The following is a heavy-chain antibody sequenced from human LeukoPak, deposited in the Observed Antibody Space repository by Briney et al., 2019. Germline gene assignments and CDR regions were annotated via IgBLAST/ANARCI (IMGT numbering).Heavy chain of an antibody. D-gene: IGHD4-17*01. CDR2: IYYSGST. J-gene: IGHJ6*02. Sequence: LRLSCAASGFTFSSYSMNWVRPHPGKGLEWIGYIYYSGSTYYNPSLKSRVTISVDTSKNQFSLKLSSVTAADTAVYYCAREPVNDYGGYRLSHGMDVWGQGTTVTVSS. CDR1: GFTFSSYS. V-gene: IGHV4-31*02. CDR3: AREPVNDYGGYRLSHGMDV.